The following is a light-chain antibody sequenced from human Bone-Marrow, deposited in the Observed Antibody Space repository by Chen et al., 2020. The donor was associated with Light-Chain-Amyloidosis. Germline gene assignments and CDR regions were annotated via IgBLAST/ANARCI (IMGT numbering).Light chain of an antibody. J-gene: IGKJ3*01. Sequence: DIQMTQSPSSVSASVGDRVTITCRASQGIRTSLAWYQQEPGKAPKLLVYAASTLQSGVPSRFSGSGSGADFTLAVSSLQPEDFATYYCQQANSFPPTFGPGTRVDI. V-gene: IGKV1-12*01. CDR2: AAS. CDR3: QQANSFPPT. CDR1: QGIRTS.